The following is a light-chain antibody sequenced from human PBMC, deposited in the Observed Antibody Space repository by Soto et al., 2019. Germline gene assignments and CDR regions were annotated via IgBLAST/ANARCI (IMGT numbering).Light chain of an antibody. CDR2: NNN. V-gene: IGLV1-44*01. Sequence: QSVLTQPPSASGTPGQRVTISCSGSSSNIGSNTINWYQQLPGTAPKLLIYNNNQRPSGVPDRFSGSKSGTSASLAISGLQPEDEADYYCATWDDRLNGPVFGTGTKVTVL. J-gene: IGLJ1*01. CDR3: ATWDDRLNGPV. CDR1: SSNIGSNT.